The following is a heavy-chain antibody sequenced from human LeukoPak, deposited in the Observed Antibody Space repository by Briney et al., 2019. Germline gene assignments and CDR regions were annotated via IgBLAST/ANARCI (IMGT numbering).Heavy chain of an antibody. CDR3: ARDPLSPNVFDV. V-gene: IGHV4-59*01. Sequence: SETLSLTCTVSDGSISGNYWNWIRQPPGRGLEWIGYINDRGSTNYNPSLKSRVTISVDTSKNQFSLKLSSVTAADTAVYYCARDPLSPNVFDVWGQGTMVTVSS. J-gene: IGHJ3*01. CDR1: DGSISGNY. CDR2: INDRGST.